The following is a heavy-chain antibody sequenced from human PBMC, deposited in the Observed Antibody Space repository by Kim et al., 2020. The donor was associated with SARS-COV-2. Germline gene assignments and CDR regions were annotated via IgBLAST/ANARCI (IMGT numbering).Heavy chain of an antibody. V-gene: IGHV3-30*18. D-gene: IGHD3-16*02. CDR3: AKVAPAKTKTYYDYVWGSYRYTVSLWFDY. J-gene: IGHJ4*02. Sequence: GGSLRLSCAASGFTFSSYGMHWVRQAPGKGLEWVAVISYDGSNKYYADSVKGRFTISRDNSKNTLYLQMNSLRAEDTAVYYCAKVAPAKTKTYYDYVWGSYRYTVSLWFDYWGQGTLVTVSS. CDR1: GFTFSSYG. CDR2: ISYDGSNK.